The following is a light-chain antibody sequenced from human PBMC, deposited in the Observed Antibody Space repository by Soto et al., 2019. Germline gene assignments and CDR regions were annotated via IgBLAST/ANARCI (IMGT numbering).Light chain of an antibody. V-gene: IGLV2-14*01. Sequence: QSALTQPASVSGSPGQSITISCTGTSNDVGGYNYVSWYQQHPGKAPKLMIYDVSNRPSGVSNRFSGSKSGNTASLTISGLQAEDEDHYYCSSYTSSSTLVFGGGTKLTVL. CDR3: SSYTSSSTLV. CDR1: SNDVGGYNY. CDR2: DVS. J-gene: IGLJ2*01.